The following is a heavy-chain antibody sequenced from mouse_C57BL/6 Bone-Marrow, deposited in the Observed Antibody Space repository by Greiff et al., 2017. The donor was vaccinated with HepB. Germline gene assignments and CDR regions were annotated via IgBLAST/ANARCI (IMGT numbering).Heavy chain of an antibody. CDR3: AREGLGYGYYFDY. Sequence: VQLQQSGAELARPGASVKLSCKASGYTFTSYGISWVKQRTGQGLEWIGEIYPRSGNTYYNEKFKGKATLTADKSSSTAYMELRSLTSEDSAVYFCAREGLGYGYYFDYWGQGTTLTVSS. CDR1: GYTFTSYG. V-gene: IGHV1-81*01. J-gene: IGHJ2*01. CDR2: IYPRSGNT. D-gene: IGHD3-1*01.